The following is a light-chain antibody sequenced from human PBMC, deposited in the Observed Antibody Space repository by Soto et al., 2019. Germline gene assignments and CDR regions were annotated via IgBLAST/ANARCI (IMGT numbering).Light chain of an antibody. Sequence: EIVMTQSPATLSVSPGERATLSCRAGQSVSSNLAWYQQKPGQAPRLLIYGASTRATGIPARFSGSGSGTEFTLTISSLQSEDFAAYYCQQYNNWPRTFGQGTKVDI. V-gene: IGKV3-15*01. J-gene: IGKJ1*01. CDR1: QSVSSN. CDR2: GAS. CDR3: QQYNNWPRT.